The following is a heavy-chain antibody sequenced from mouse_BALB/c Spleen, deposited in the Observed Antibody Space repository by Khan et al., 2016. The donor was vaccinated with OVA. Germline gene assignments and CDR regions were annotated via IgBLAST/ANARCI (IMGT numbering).Heavy chain of an antibody. Sequence: EVQLQESGPGLVKPSQSLSLTCTVTGYSITSGYGWNWIRQFPGNKLEWMGYISYSGSTNYNPSLKSRISITRDTTKNQFFLQLNYVTTEDTATYYCARTARIKYWGQGTTLTVSS. CDR2: ISYSGST. CDR1: GYSITSGYG. D-gene: IGHD1-2*01. V-gene: IGHV3-1*02. CDR3: ARTARIKY. J-gene: IGHJ2*01.